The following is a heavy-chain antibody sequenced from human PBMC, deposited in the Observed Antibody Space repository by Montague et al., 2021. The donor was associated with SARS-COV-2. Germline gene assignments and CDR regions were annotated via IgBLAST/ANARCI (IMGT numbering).Heavy chain of an antibody. CDR1: GGSISSSSCY. CDR3: ARPLNLYYYGSGGYSSWFDP. V-gene: IGHV4-39*01. CDR2: IYYSGST. J-gene: IGHJ5*02. D-gene: IGHD3-10*01. Sequence: SETLSLTCTVSGGSISSSSCYWGWNRQPPGKGLEWIGSIYYSGSTYYNPSLKSRVTISVDTSKNQFSLKLSSVTAADTAAYYCARPLNLYYYGSGGYSSWFDPWGQGTLVTVSS.